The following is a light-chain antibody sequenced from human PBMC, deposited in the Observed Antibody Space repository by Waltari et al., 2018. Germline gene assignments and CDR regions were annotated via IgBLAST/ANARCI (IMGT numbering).Light chain of an antibody. CDR1: NNNVGNQG. CDR3: SAWDSNLSAWV. Sequence: QAGLTQPPSVSKGLGQTATLTCTGNNNNVGNQGAAWLQQHQGHPPKLLSYRNNNRPSGISEKSSASRSGNTASLTITGLQPEDEADYYCSAWDSNLSAWVFGGGTKLTVL. J-gene: IGLJ3*02. V-gene: IGLV10-54*04. CDR2: RNN.